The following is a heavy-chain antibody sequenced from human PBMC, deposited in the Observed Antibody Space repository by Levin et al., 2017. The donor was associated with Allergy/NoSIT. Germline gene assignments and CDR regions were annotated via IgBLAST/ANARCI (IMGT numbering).Heavy chain of an antibody. Sequence: GGSLRLSCAASGFTFSDYYMSWIRQAPGKGLEWVSYISSSSSYTNYADSVKGRFTISRDNAKNSLYLQMNSLRAEDTAVYYCARALDYYGSGSYSGMDVWGQGTTVTVSS. J-gene: IGHJ6*02. CDR2: ISSSSSYT. V-gene: IGHV3-11*05. CDR1: GFTFSDYY. CDR3: ARALDYYGSGSYSGMDV. D-gene: IGHD3-10*01.